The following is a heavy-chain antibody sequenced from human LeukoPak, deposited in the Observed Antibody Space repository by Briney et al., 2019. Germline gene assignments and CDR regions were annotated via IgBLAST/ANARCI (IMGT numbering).Heavy chain of an antibody. Sequence: GGSLRLSCAASGFTFSSYGMHWVRQAPGKGLEWVAFIRYEGTEKYYADSVKGRFTISRDNSKNTLYLAMNSLRTEDTAVYHCAKDLMRDRWFGESWGQGTLVTVSS. J-gene: IGHJ5*02. CDR1: GFTFSSYG. V-gene: IGHV3-30*02. D-gene: IGHD3-10*01. CDR2: IRYEGTEK. CDR3: AKDLMRDRWFGES.